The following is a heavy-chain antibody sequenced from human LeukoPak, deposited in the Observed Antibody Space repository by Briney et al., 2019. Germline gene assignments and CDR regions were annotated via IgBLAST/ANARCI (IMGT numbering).Heavy chain of an antibody. CDR1: GFTFSSYW. Sequence: PGGSLRLSCAASGFTFSSYWMSWVRQAPGKGLEWVANIKQDGSEKYYVDSVKGRFTISRDNAKNSLYLQMNSLRAEDTAVYYCARDRGYSYGLRPYYFDYWGQGTLVIVSS. V-gene: IGHV3-7*01. CDR3: ARDRGYSYGLRPYYFDY. CDR2: IKQDGSEK. J-gene: IGHJ4*02. D-gene: IGHD5-18*01.